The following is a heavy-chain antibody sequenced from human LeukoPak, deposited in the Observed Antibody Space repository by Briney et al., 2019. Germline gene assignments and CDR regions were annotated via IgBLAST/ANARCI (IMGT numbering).Heavy chain of an antibody. Sequence: PGGSLRLSCAASGFTFSSYAMSWVRQAPGKGLEWVSAISGSGGSTYYADSVKGRFTISRDNSKNTLYLQMNSLRAEDTAVYYCAKCRQGYDSSGYYGPFEGLDYWGQGTLVTVSS. V-gene: IGHV3-23*01. D-gene: IGHD3-22*01. CDR1: GFTFSSYA. J-gene: IGHJ4*02. CDR2: ISGSGGST. CDR3: AKCRQGYDSSGYYGPFEGLDY.